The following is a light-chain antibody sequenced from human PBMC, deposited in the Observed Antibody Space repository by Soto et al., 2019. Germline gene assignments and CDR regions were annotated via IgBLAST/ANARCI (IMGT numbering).Light chain of an antibody. CDR1: QGISSY. CDR2: AAS. V-gene: IGKV1-8*01. J-gene: IGKJ4*01. CDR3: QQYYSYPLT. Sequence: ALRMTQSPSSFSASTGDTVTITCRASQGISSYLAWYQQRPGKAPKLLIYAASTLQSGVPSRFSGSASGTDFTLTISCLQSEDFATYYCQQYYSYPLTVGGGTQVEIK.